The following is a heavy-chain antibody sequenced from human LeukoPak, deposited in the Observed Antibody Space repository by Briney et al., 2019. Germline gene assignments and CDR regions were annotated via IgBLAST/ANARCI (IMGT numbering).Heavy chain of an antibody. CDR1: GYTFSSYW. D-gene: IGHD3-10*01. CDR2: IDTDGSIT. J-gene: IGHJ4*02. CDR3: AREGLWFGESPQGY. Sequence: PGGSLRLSCAASGYTFSSYWMHWVRQAPGKGLVWVSRIDTDGSITSYADSVKGRFTISRDNAKNTLYLQMNSLRAEDTAVYYCAREGLWFGESPQGYWGQGTLVTVSS. V-gene: IGHV3-74*01.